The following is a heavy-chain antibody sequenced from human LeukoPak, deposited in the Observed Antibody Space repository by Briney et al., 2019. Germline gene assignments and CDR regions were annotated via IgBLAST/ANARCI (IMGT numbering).Heavy chain of an antibody. D-gene: IGHD6-13*01. Sequence: GGSLRLSCTASGFTFDDYAMSWVRQAPGKGLEWVGFISSSSSYIYYADSVKGRFTISRDNAKNSLYLQMNSLRAEDTAVYYCARFDSSSWFDPWGQGTLVTVSS. CDR3: ARFDSSSWFDP. J-gene: IGHJ5*02. CDR2: ISSSSSYI. CDR1: GFTFDDYA. V-gene: IGHV3-21*01.